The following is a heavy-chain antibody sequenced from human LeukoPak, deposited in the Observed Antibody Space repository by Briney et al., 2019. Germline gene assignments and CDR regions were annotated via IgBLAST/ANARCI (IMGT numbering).Heavy chain of an antibody. D-gene: IGHD3-10*01. CDR3: ARDAFLMVRGGDY. V-gene: IGHV1-18*01. J-gene: IGHJ4*02. Sequence: ASVKVSCKASGYTFTSYGISWVRQAAGQGREWMGWISAYNGNTNYAQKLQGRVTMTTDTSTSTAYMELRSLRSDDTAVCYCARDAFLMVRGGDYWGQGTLVTVSS. CDR2: ISAYNGNT. CDR1: GYTFTSYG.